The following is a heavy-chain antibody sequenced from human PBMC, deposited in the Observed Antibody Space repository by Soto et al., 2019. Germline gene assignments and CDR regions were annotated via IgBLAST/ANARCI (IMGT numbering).Heavy chain of an antibody. CDR3: TRALSGSYDH. Sequence: SQTLSLTCAISVDSVSSKSAAWNCIRQSPSRGLEWLGRTYYRSKWSTDYAISVKSRITINPDTSNNHFSLQLKSVTPEDTAVYYCTRALSGSYDHWGQGTLVTVSS. D-gene: IGHD1-26*01. CDR1: VDSVSSKSAA. V-gene: IGHV6-1*01. CDR2: TYYRSKWST. J-gene: IGHJ5*02.